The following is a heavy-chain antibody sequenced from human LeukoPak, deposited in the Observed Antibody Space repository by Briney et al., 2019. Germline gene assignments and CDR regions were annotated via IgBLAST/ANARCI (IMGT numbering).Heavy chain of an antibody. V-gene: IGHV4-59*01. CDR1: GASIRSYY. J-gene: IGHJ4*02. CDR2: IYYSGTT. Sequence: PSETLSLTCTVSGASIRSYYWSWLRPPPGKGLEWIGYIYYSGTTINYNPPLRSRVTISTDTSTNQFSLKLPSVTAADTAVYYCATDKYMDGDYVGWSYWGQGALVTVSP. CDR3: ATDKYMDGDYVGWSY. D-gene: IGHD4-17*01.